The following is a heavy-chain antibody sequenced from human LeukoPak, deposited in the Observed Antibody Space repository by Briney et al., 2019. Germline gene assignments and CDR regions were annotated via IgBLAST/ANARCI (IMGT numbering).Heavy chain of an antibody. Sequence: SETLSLTCAVYGGSFSGYYWSWIRQPPGKGLEWIGEINHSGSTNYNPSLKSRVTISVDTSKNQFSLKLSSVTAADTAVCYCAAEYYYDSSGARDYYYYGMDVWGQGTTVTVSS. V-gene: IGHV4-34*01. CDR3: AAEYYYDSSGARDYYYYGMDV. D-gene: IGHD3-22*01. CDR2: INHSGST. CDR1: GGSFSGYY. J-gene: IGHJ6*02.